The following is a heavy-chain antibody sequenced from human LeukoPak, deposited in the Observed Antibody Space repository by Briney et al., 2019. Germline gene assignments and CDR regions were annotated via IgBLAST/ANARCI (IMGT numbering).Heavy chain of an antibody. V-gene: IGHV3-30*02. CDR2: IRYDGSNK. CDR1: GFTFSSYG. Sequence: GGSLRLSCAASGFTFSSYGMHWVRQAPGKGLEWVAFIRYDGSNKYYADSVKGRFTISRDNSKNTLYLQMNSLRAEDTAVYYCAKSPYSSSSWYYYYYMDVWGKGTTVTVSS. J-gene: IGHJ6*03. D-gene: IGHD6-6*01. CDR3: AKSPYSSSSWYYYYYMDV.